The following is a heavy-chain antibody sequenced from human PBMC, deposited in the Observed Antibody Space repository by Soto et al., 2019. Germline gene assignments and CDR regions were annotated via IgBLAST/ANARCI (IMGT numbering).Heavy chain of an antibody. V-gene: IGHV4-30-4*01. CDR3: ARGIGAAST. CDR1: GGSITSSDYY. J-gene: IGHJ5*02. D-gene: IGHD6-13*01. CDR2: IYFSGST. Sequence: QVQLQESGPGLVKPSQTLSLTCTVSGGSITSSDYYWSWIRQPPGKGLEWIGYIYFSGSTNYNPSLKSRVTILADRSKNQFSLKLRSVTAADTAMYYCARGIGAASTWGQGTLVTVSS.